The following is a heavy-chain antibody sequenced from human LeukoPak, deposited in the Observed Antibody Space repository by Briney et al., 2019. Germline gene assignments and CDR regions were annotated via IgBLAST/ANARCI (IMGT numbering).Heavy chain of an antibody. D-gene: IGHD3-3*01. Sequence: SPSETLSLTCTGSGGSISSYYWSWIRQPPGKGLEWIGYIYYSGSTNYNPSLKSRVTISVDTSKNQFSLKLSSVTAADTAVYYCARVALEWSTYYYYGMDVWGQGTTVTVSS. CDR1: GGSISSYY. J-gene: IGHJ6*02. V-gene: IGHV4-59*01. CDR2: IYYSGST. CDR3: ARVALEWSTYYYYGMDV.